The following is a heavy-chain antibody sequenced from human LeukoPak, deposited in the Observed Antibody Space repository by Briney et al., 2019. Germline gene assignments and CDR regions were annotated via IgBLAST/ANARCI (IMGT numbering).Heavy chain of an antibody. D-gene: IGHD3-3*01. CDR3: ARDQTPPDYDFWSGYYGY. J-gene: IGHJ4*02. CDR1: GFTFSSYW. Sequence: GGSLRLSCAASGFTFSSYWMSWVRQAPGKGLEWVANIKQDGSEKYYADSVKGRFTISRDNAKNSLYLQMNSLRAEDTAVYYCARDQTPPDYDFWSGYYGYWGQGTLDTVSS. V-gene: IGHV3-7*01. CDR2: IKQDGSEK.